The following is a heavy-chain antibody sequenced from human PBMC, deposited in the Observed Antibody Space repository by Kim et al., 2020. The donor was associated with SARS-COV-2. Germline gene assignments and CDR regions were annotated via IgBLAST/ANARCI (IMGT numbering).Heavy chain of an antibody. D-gene: IGHD2-2*01. CDR2: MNPNSGNT. CDR1: GYTFTSYD. Sequence: ASVKVSCKASGYTFTSYDINWVRQATGQGLEWMGWMNPNSGNTGYAQKFQGRVTMTRNTSISTAYMELSSLRSEDTAVYYCARGLKTRRVVVPVSWGQGTLVTVSS. J-gene: IGHJ4*02. V-gene: IGHV1-8*01. CDR3: ARGLKTRRVVVPVS.